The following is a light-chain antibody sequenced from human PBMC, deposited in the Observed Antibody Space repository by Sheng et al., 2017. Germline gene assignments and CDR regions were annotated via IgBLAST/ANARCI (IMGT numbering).Light chain of an antibody. CDR1: QSISSW. V-gene: IGKV1-5*01. CDR2: DAS. CDR3: QQYYSAPWT. J-gene: IGKJ1*01. Sequence: DIQMTQSPSTLSASVGDRVTITCRASQSISSWLAWYQQKPGKAPKLLLYDASTLQTGVPSRFRGSGSGAAYTLTISSLQPEDFATYYCQQYYSAPWTFGQGTKVEI.